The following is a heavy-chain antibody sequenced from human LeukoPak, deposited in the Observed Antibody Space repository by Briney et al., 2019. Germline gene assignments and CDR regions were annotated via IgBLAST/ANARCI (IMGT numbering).Heavy chain of an antibody. V-gene: IGHV3-7*01. J-gene: IGHJ4*02. D-gene: IGHD3-3*01. CDR2: INQDGSET. CDR1: GFTFSKYW. Sequence: GGSLRLSCAASGFTFSKYWMSWVRQAPGKGLEWVANINQDGSETYYVDSVEGRFTISRDNAKNSLYLQMNSLRAEDTAVYYCARDGYSIGTIFGVVSYFDYWGQGTLVTVSS. CDR3: ARDGYSIGTIFGVVSYFDY.